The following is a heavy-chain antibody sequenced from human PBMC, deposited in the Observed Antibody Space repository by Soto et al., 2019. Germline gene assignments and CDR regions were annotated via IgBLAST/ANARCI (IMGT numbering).Heavy chain of an antibody. V-gene: IGHV4-4*02. Sequence: QVQLQESGPGLVKPSGTLSLTCAVSGGSISSSNWWSWVRQPPGKGREWIGEIYHRGSTNYNPSRMSRVPLPVDKSKIQFYPKLSSVSAADTAVYYWARIAAAGTKFYYWGQVTLCTVAS. CDR2: IYHRGST. J-gene: IGHJ4*02. D-gene: IGHD6-13*01. CDR3: ARIAAAGTKFYY. CDR1: GGSISSSNW.